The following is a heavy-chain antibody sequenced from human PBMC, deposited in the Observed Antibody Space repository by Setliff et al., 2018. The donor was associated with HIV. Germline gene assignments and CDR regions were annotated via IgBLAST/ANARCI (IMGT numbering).Heavy chain of an antibody. CDR2: INPNSGGT. V-gene: IGHV1-2*02. CDR3: ARSTTAD. J-gene: IGHJ4*02. Sequence: ASVKVSCKASGYTFKRYYMHWVRQAPGQGLEWMGWINPNSGGTNYAQKFQGRVTMTRDTSISTAYMELSRLRSDDTALYYCARSTTADWGQGTMVTVSS. CDR1: GYTFKRYY. D-gene: IGHD4-17*01.